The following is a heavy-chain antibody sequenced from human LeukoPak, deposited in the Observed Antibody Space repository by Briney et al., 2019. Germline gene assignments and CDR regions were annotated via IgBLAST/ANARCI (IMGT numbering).Heavy chain of an antibody. J-gene: IGHJ4*02. V-gene: IGHV3-43*02. CDR1: GFTFDDYA. CDR2: ISGDGGST. CDR3: AKAVYSSAWSDLDY. Sequence: GGSLRLSCAASGFTFDDYAMHWVRHAAGKGLEWVSLISGDGGSTYYADSVKGRFTVSRDTSKTSLYLQMNSLRTEDTAFYYCAKAVYSSAWSDLDYWGQGTLVTVSS. D-gene: IGHD6-19*01.